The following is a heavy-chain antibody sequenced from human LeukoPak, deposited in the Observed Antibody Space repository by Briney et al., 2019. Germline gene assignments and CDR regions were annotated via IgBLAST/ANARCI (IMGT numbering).Heavy chain of an antibody. Sequence: SETLSLTCIVSGDSVSGYYWNWIRQPAGKGLEWIGRIYISGSTNYNPSLKSRVTISVDTSKNQFSLKLSSVTAANTAVYYCARFRFLEWSEEDYYYYMDVWGKGTTVTVSS. J-gene: IGHJ6*03. V-gene: IGHV4-4*07. CDR2: IYISGST. CDR3: ARFRFLEWSEEDYYYYMDV. CDR1: GDSVSGYY. D-gene: IGHD3-3*01.